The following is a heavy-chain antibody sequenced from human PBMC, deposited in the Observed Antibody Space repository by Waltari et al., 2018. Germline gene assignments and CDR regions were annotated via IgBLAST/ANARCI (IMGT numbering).Heavy chain of an antibody. CDR1: GFTFSSYS. CDR3: ARGPIGQQLVHDY. V-gene: IGHV3-21*01. Sequence: EVQLVESGGGLVKPGGSLRLSCAASGFTFSSYSMNWVRQAPGKGLDWVSSISSSSSDIYYADSVKGRFTISRDNAKNSLYLQMNSLRAEDTAVYYCARGPIGQQLVHDYWGQGTLVTVSS. D-gene: IGHD6-13*01. CDR2: ISSSSSDI. J-gene: IGHJ4*02.